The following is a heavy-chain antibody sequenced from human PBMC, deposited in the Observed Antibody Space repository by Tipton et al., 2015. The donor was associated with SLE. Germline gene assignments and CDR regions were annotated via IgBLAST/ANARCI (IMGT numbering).Heavy chain of an antibody. CDR2: ISYDGSNK. CDR3: AGEGYYYDGSADY. Sequence: SLRLSCAASGFTFNNYPMHWVRQAPGKGLEWVALISYDGSNKYYADSVIGRFTISRDNSKNTLYLQMHSLRAEDTAVYYCAGEGYYYDGSADYWGQGTLVTASS. CDR1: GFTFNNYP. J-gene: IGHJ4*02. D-gene: IGHD3-22*01. V-gene: IGHV3-30*04.